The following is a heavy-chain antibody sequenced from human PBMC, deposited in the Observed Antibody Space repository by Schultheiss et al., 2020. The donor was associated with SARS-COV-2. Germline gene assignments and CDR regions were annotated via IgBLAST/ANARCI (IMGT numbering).Heavy chain of an antibody. Sequence: SETLSLTCTVSGGSINSFFWTWIRQPPGRGLEWIGFFFYSGTIRYNPSLKSRVTISGDTSENHLSLKLSSVTAADTAMYYCARESYDAFDIWGQGTMVTVSS. CDR2: FFYSGTI. CDR3: ARESYDAFDI. V-gene: IGHV4-59*01. CDR1: GGSINSFF. J-gene: IGHJ3*02.